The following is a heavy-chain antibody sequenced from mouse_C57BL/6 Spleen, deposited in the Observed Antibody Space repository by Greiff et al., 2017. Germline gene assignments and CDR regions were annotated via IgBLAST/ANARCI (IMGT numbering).Heavy chain of an antibody. CDR1: GFNIKDDY. D-gene: IGHD1-1*01. V-gene: IGHV14-4*01. CDR2: IDPENGDT. J-gene: IGHJ3*01. CDR3: TPYYCSSYWFAY. Sequence: VQLQQSGAELVRPGASVKLSCTASGFNIKDDYLHWVKQRPEQGLEWIGWIDPENGDTEYASKFQGKATITADPSSNTAYLQLSRLTSEDTAVYYCTPYYCSSYWFAYWGQWALVTVSA.